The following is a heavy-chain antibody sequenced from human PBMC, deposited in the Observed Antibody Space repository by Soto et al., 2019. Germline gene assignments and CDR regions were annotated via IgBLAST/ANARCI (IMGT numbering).Heavy chain of an antibody. CDR1: GDTFTGYY. D-gene: IGHD6-19*01. J-gene: IGHJ4*02. Sequence: QVQLVQSGDEVKNPGASVKVSCKTSGDTFTGYYMHWVRQAPGQGLEWMGWINPHSGDTDYAQTFQGRVTMTRGTSISTAYMELSRLRSNDTALYYCARGYSTGWYSSVVFDYWGQGTLVTVSS. CDR3: ARGYSTGWYSSVVFDY. V-gene: IGHV1-2*02. CDR2: INPHSGDT.